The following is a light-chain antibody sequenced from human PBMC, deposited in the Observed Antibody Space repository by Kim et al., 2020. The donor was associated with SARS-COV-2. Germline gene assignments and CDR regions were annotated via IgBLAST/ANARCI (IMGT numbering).Light chain of an antibody. CDR1: HSVNTD. V-gene: IGKV1-39*01. Sequence: ASVGDRVSFTCRASHSVNTDLIWYQQKPGKAPNLLIYDASNLQGGVPSRFSGSGSGTEFTLTIYNLQPEDFATYFCQQSYSIPLTFSGGTKVDIK. CDR3: QQSYSIPLT. J-gene: IGKJ4*01. CDR2: DAS.